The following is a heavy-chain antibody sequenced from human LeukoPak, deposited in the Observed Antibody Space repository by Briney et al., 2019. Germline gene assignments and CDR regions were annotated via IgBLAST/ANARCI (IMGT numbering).Heavy chain of an antibody. Sequence: GGSLRLSCAASGFTFSSYAMSWVRQAPGKGLEWVSAISGSGGGTYYADSVKGRFTISRDNSKNTLYLQMNSLRAEDTAVYYCAKKYYDSSGYFDYWGQGTLVTVSS. CDR3: AKKYYDSSGYFDY. CDR2: ISGSGGGT. CDR1: GFTFSSYA. J-gene: IGHJ4*02. V-gene: IGHV3-23*01. D-gene: IGHD3-22*01.